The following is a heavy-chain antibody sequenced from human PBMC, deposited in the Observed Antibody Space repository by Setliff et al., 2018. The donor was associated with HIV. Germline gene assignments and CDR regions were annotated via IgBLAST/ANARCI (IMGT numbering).Heavy chain of an antibody. CDR1: RFIFSNYA. CDR3: ARRGNLLEGRQLDS. CDR2: ISHDGNNK. V-gene: IGHV3-30*04. J-gene: IGHJ4*02. Sequence: GGSLRLSCAASRFIFSNYAMHWVRQAPGKGLEWVALISHDGNNKYYADSVKGRFTISRDNSKNTMYLQMNSLRAEDTALYFCARRGNLLEGRQLDSWGQGTLVTVSS. D-gene: IGHD1-1*01.